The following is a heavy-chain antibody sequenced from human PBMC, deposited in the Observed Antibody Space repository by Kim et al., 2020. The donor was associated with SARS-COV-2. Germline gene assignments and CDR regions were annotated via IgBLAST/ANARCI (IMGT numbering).Heavy chain of an antibody. D-gene: IGHD2-21*02. V-gene: IGHV3-21*01. CDR1: GFTFKNYK. CDR2: ISTSGRYI. Sequence: GGSLRLSCAASGFTFKNYKMNWVRQAPGKGLEWVSFISTSGRYIYYADSMKGRFTISRDNAKNSLYLQMNNLSAEDTAVYYCAILAVTGQEFDSWGQGTLVTVSS. CDR3: AILAVTGQEFDS. J-gene: IGHJ4*02.